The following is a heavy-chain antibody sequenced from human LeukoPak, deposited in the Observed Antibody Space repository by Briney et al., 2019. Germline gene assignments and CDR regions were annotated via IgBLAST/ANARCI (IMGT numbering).Heavy chain of an antibody. V-gene: IGHV3-23*01. Sequence: GGSLRLSCAASGFTFSSYSMSWVRQAPGKGLEWVSAISGSGGSTYYADSVKGRFTISRDNAKNTLYLQMKSLRVEDTAVYYCARVVSSWSYYYYSYYMDVWGKGTTVTVSS. D-gene: IGHD6-13*01. J-gene: IGHJ6*03. CDR1: GFTFSSYS. CDR3: ARVVSSWSYYYYSYYMDV. CDR2: ISGSGGST.